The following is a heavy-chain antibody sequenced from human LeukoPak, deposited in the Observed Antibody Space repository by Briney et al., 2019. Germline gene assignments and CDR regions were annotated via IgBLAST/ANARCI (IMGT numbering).Heavy chain of an antibody. J-gene: IGHJ1*01. CDR3: ARDKSSGDSTSEYFQH. CDR1: GYTFTSYY. D-gene: IGHD4-17*01. CDR2: INPSGGST. V-gene: IGHV1-46*01. Sequence: ASVKVSCKASGYTFTSYYMHWVRQAPGQGLEWMGIINPSGGSTSYAQKFQGRVTMTRDTSTSTVYMELSSLRSEDTAVYYCARDKSSGDSTSEYFQHWGQGTLVTVSS.